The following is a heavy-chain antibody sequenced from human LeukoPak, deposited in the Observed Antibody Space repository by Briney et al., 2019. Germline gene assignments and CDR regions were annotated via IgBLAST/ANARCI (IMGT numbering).Heavy chain of an antibody. V-gene: IGHV3-21*01. CDR2: ISSSSTYI. CDR3: ASGCSTSCNIRHPFDY. J-gene: IGHJ4*02. D-gene: IGHD2-2*02. CDR1: GFTFSSYS. Sequence: GGSLRLSCAASGFTFSSYSMNWLRHAPGKGLEWVSSISSSSTYIYYADSVKGRFTISRDNAKNSLYLQMNSLRAEDTAVYYCASGCSTSCNIRHPFDYWGQGTLVTVSS.